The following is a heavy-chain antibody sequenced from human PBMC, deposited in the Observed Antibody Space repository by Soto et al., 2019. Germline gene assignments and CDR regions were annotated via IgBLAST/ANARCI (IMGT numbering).Heavy chain of an antibody. D-gene: IGHD3-16*02. J-gene: IGHJ3*02. CDR2: IKSKTAGGTT. Sequence: EVQLVESGGGLVKPGGSLRLSCAASGFTFSNAWMSWVRQAPGKGLEWVGRIKSKTAGGTTDYAAPVKGRFTISRDDSKNTLYLQMNSLKTEVTAVYYCTTAYYDYIWGSYLNAFDIWGQGTMVTVSS. CDR1: GFTFSNAW. V-gene: IGHV3-15*01. CDR3: TTAYYDYIWGSYLNAFDI.